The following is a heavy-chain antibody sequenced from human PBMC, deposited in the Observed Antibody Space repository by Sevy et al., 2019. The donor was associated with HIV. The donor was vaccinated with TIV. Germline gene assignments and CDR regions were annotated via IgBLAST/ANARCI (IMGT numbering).Heavy chain of an antibody. V-gene: IGHV3-7*01. J-gene: IGHJ4*02. Sequence: GGSLRLSCAASGFTFHTYWMQWVRQAPGKGLEWVANIRQDGNEIYYADSVKGRFTISRDNAMQSLYLEMNNLRVEDSGIYYCPRRYFDVRGQGTLVTVSS. CDR1: GFTFHTYW. CDR3: PRRYFDV. CDR2: IRQDGNEI.